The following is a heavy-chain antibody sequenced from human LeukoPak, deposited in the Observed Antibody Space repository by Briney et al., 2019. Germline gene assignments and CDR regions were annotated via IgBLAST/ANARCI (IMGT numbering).Heavy chain of an antibody. Sequence: SETLSLTCTVSGGSISGFFWSWIRQPAGKGLEWIGRMHADGDTNYNPSLKSRITMSFDTPENQFSLKLTSVTAADTAVYFCARAPSGCGGTCAFDYWGQGTLVTVSS. D-gene: IGHD2-15*01. CDR2: MHADGDT. J-gene: IGHJ4*02. CDR3: ARAPSGCGGTCAFDY. V-gene: IGHV4-4*07. CDR1: GGSISGFF.